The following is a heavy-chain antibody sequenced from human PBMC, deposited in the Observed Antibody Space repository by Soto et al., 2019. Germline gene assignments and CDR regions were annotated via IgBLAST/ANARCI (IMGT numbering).Heavy chain of an antibody. V-gene: IGHV3-48*02. Sequence: EGQLVEAGGNLVRPGGSLRLSCEASGFVFSTYSMNWVRQAPGKGREWISYISSTSGTIYYADSLRGRFTIFRDNAKNALLLQMNGLRDDDTAVYYCANQKIRFSVAGTLYGLGVWGQGTTVTVSS. CDR1: GFVFSTYS. J-gene: IGHJ6*02. CDR3: ANQKIRFSVAGTLYGLGV. CDR2: ISSTSGTI. D-gene: IGHD6-19*01.